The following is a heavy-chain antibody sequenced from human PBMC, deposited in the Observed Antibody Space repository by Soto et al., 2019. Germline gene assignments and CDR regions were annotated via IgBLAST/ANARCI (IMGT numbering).Heavy chain of an antibody. D-gene: IGHD2-8*01. V-gene: IGHV1-46*01. CDR1: GYTFTSYY. Sequence: VASVKVSCKASGYTFTSYYMHWVRQAPGQGLEWMGIINPSGDSTSYAQKFQGRVTMTRDTSTSTVYMELSSLRSEDTAVYYCAREAPLNGGVPAYGMDVWGQGTTVTVSS. CDR2: INPSGDST. J-gene: IGHJ6*02. CDR3: AREAPLNGGVPAYGMDV.